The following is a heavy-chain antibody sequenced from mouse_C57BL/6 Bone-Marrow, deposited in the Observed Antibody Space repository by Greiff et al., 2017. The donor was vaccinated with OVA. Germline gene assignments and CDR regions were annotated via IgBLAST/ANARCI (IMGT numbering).Heavy chain of an antibody. CDR1: GYTFTSYW. CDR3: ASRDYDYDGGYFDV. CDR2: IDPSDSYT. V-gene: IGHV1-69*01. Sequence: VQLQQPGAELVMPGASVKLSCKASGYTFTSYWMHWVKQRPGQGLEWIGEIDPSDSYTNYNQKFKGKSTFTVDKSSSTAYMQLSSLTSEDSAVYYCASRDYDYDGGYFDVWGTGTTVTVSS. D-gene: IGHD2-4*01. J-gene: IGHJ1*03.